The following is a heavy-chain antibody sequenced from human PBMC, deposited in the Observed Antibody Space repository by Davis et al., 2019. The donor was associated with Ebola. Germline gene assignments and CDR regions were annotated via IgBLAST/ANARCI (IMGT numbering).Heavy chain of an antibody. CDR2: ISAYNGNT. CDR3: ARDPGMITPGGVIEH. Sequence: ASVKVSCKASGYTFSNYGITWVRQAPGQGLEWMGWISAYNGNTKYAQKVQGRVTLSTDPSTSTAYMELRSLRSDDTAIYYCARDPGMITPGGVIEHWGQGTLVTVSS. V-gene: IGHV1-18*01. J-gene: IGHJ1*01. D-gene: IGHD3-16*01. CDR1: GYTFSNYG.